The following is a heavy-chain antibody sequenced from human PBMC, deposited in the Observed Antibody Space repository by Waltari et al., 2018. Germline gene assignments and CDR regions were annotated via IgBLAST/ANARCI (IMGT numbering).Heavy chain of an antibody. Sequence: VSSASWWSWVRQSPQKGLEWIGQVVPSGRTNYGPSFASRVTVSVDTSNNLFSLTMTSATAADTAIYFCARDRGRGLYLDTWGPGTLVTVSP. V-gene: IGHV4-4*01. J-gene: IGHJ1*01. D-gene: IGHD2-15*01. CDR1: VSSASW. CDR2: VVPSGRT. CDR3: ARDRGRGLYLDT.